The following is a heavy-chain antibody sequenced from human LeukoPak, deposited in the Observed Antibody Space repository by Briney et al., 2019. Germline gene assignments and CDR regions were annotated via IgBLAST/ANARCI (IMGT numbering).Heavy chain of an antibody. CDR1: GGSIRSSYYY. CDR3: ARGTRWLPLYFDY. CDR2: INHSGST. V-gene: IGHV4-39*07. Sequence: PSETLSLTCTVSGGSIRSSYYYWGWIRQPPGKGLEWIGEINHSGSTNYNPSLRSRVTISVDTSKNQFSLKLSSVTAADTAVYYCARGTRWLPLYFDYWGQGTLVTVSS. J-gene: IGHJ4*02. D-gene: IGHD3-22*01.